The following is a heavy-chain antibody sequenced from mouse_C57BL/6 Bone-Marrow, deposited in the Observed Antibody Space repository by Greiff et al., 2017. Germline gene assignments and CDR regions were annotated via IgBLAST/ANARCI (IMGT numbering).Heavy chain of an antibody. J-gene: IGHJ3*01. D-gene: IGHD1-1*01. CDR3: SSRPITEAY. CDR2: IDPEDGET. Sequence: EVQLQQSGAELVKPGASVKLSCTASGFNIKDYYMHWVKQRTEQGLEWIGRIDPEDGETKYAQKFQGKATITADTSSTTAYMQLSSLTSEDTAVYYCSSRPITEAYWCQGTLVTVSA. V-gene: IGHV14-2*01. CDR1: GFNIKDYY.